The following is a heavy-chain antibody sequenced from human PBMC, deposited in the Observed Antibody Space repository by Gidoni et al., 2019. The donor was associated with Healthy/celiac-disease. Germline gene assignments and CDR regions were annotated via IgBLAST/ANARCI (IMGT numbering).Heavy chain of an antibody. CDR1: GYTFTSYG. D-gene: IGHD3-22*01. Sequence: QVQLVQSGAEVKKPGASVKVSCKASGYTFTSYGISWVRQAPGQGLEWMGWISAYNGNTNYAQKLQGRVTMTTDTSTSTAYMELRSLRSDDTAVYYCARSQIRYYYDSSGYMTEDAFDIWGQGTMVTVSS. CDR3: ARSQIRYYYDSSGYMTEDAFDI. J-gene: IGHJ3*02. CDR2: ISAYNGNT. V-gene: IGHV1-18*01.